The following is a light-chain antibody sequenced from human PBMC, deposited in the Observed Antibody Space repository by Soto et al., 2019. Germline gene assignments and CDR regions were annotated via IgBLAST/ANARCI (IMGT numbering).Light chain of an antibody. CDR3: AAWDGSLNNDL. Sequence: QAVVTQPPSASGTPGQRVTISCSGSGSSIGTNTVNWYRQLPGTAPKLLIYGDNKRPSGVPDRFSGSKSGTSASLAISGLQSEDEADYYCAAWDGSLNNDLFGGGTKLTVL. CDR2: GDN. CDR1: GSSIGTNT. J-gene: IGLJ2*01. V-gene: IGLV1-44*01.